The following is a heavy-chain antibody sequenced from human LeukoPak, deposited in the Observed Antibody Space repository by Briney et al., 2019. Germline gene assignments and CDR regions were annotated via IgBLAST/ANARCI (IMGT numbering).Heavy chain of an antibody. J-gene: IGHJ5*02. Sequence: GASVKVSCKASGYTFIGYYMHWVRQAPGQGLEWMGWINPNSGGTNYAQKFQGRVTMTRDTAISTAYMELSRLRSDDTAVDYCARHVRKRGIAVAGTPGWFDPWGQGTLVTVSS. D-gene: IGHD6-19*01. CDR3: ARHVRKRGIAVAGTPGWFDP. CDR1: GYTFIGYY. V-gene: IGHV1-2*02. CDR2: INPNSGGT.